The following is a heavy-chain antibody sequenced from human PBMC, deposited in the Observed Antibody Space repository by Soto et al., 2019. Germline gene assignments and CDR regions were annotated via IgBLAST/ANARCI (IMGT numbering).Heavy chain of an antibody. CDR1: GGTIISYG. D-gene: IGHD4-17*01. J-gene: IGHJ1*01. CDR3: AREYGDYVGEEYFQL. V-gene: IGHV3-74*01. CDR2: INSDGSST. Sequence: GVLLILCYTVAGGTIISYGVRWISKKQGKGLVWVSRINSDGSSTSYADSVKGRFTISRDNAKNTVYLQMNTLRAEDTAVYYCAREYGDYVGEEYFQLWVQGTLV.